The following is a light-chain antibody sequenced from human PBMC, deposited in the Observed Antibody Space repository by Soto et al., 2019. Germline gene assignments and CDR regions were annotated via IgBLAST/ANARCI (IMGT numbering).Light chain of an antibody. J-gene: IGLJ1*01. CDR3: CSYAGSSTLV. V-gene: IGLV2-23*01. Sequence: QSALTQPASVSGSPGQSITISCTGTSSDVGSYNLVSWYQQHPGKAPKLMIYEGSKRPSGVSNRFSGSKSGNMASLTISGLQAEDEADYYCCSYAGSSTLVFGTGTKVTVL. CDR2: EGS. CDR1: SSDVGSYNL.